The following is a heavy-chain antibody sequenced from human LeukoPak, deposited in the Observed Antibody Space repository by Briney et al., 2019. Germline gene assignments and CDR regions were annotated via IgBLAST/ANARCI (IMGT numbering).Heavy chain of an antibody. CDR2: ISWNSGSI. Sequence: GGSLRLSCAASGFTFDDYAMHWVRQAPGKGLEWVSGISWNSGSIGYADSAKGRFTISRDNAKNSLYLQMNSLRAEDMALYYCAKDSGRSYYYFDYWGQGTLVTVSS. CDR1: GFTFDDYA. CDR3: AKDSGRSYYYFDY. D-gene: IGHD1-26*01. V-gene: IGHV3-9*03. J-gene: IGHJ4*02.